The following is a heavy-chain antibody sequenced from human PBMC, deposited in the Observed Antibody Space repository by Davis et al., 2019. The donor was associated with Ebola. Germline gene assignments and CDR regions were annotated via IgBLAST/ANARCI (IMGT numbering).Heavy chain of an antibody. CDR1: GGPFIGYY. J-gene: IGHJ6*02. V-gene: IGHV4-34*01. CDR2: INHSGST. D-gene: IGHD6-19*01. Sequence: MPSETLSLTCAVYGGPFIGYYWSWIRQPPGKGLEWIGEINHSGSTNYNPSLRSRVTMSIDTSKNQYSLNLSSVTAADTAVYYCARGELSSAFFGLDVWGQGTTVTVSS. CDR3: ARGELSSAFFGLDV.